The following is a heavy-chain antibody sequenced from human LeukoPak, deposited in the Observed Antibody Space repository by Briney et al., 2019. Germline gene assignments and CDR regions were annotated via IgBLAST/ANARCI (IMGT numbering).Heavy chain of an antibody. Sequence: GGSLRLSCAASGFTVGGTYMSWVRQAAGKGWQWVSTIFDAGRTTYADSVQGRFTISRDSYMNTLFLQMNSLRADDTAVYYCARDGTVTAGPFDPWGGGTLVTVSS. CDR1: GFTVGGTY. CDR2: IFDAGRT. J-gene: IGHJ5*02. V-gene: IGHV3-53*01. CDR3: ARDGTVTAGPFDP. D-gene: IGHD4-17*01.